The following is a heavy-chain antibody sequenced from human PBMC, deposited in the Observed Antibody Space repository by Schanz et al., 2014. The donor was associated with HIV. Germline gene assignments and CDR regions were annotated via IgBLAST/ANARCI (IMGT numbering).Heavy chain of an antibody. D-gene: IGHD5-12*01. V-gene: IGHV1-8*01. CDR1: GRAFADID. Sequence: QVRLVQSGAEVKKPGASVSVSCQTSGRAFADIDINWVRQATGQGLEWMGWMNPNSGNTGFAQKFQGRVTMTRNTSINTAYMEVSGLKSEDTAVYYCARKMSISNQWLRALYSNYGMDVWGQGTTVTVSS. J-gene: IGHJ6*02. CDR2: MNPNSGNT. CDR3: ARKMSISNQWLRALYSNYGMDV.